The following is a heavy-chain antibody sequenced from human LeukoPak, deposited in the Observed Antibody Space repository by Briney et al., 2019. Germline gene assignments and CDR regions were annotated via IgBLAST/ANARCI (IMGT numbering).Heavy chain of an antibody. V-gene: IGHV1-46*01. CDR2: INTSGGST. D-gene: IGHD3-3*01. CDR3: ASQASDFWSGYYALAYYYYGMDV. J-gene: IGHJ6*02. Sequence: ASVKVSCKASGYTFTSYYMHWVRQAPGQGLEWMGIINTSGGSTSYAQKFQGRVLMNRDTSTSTVYMELSSLRPEDTAVYYCASQASDFWSGYYALAYYYYGMDVWGQGTTVTVSS. CDR1: GYTFTSYY.